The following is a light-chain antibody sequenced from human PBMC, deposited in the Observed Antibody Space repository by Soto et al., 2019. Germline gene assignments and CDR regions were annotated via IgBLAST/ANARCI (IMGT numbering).Light chain of an antibody. Sequence: IVMTQSPDSLAVSLGAPATINCKSSQSVFSSSRSTNFLGWYQQKPGQPPKLLISWATTRQPLVLSRFSGSASGADFSHTIRSQQAQDGAVYYCQQYYRAPSTFGQGTRLEIK. V-gene: IGKV4-1*01. CDR2: WAT. J-gene: IGKJ5*01. CDR3: QQYYRAPST. CDR1: QSVFSSSRSTNF.